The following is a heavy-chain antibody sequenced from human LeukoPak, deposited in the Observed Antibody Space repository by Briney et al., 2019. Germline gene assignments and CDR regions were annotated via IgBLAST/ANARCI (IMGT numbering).Heavy chain of an antibody. CDR2: ISYDGSNK. V-gene: IGHV3-30*04. D-gene: IGHD3-22*01. Sequence: GGSLRLSCAASGFTLSSYAMHWVRQAPGKGLEWVAVISYDGSNKYYADSVKGRFTISRDNSKNTLYLQMNSLRAEDTAVYYCARVIYYDSSGYAPLGYWGQGTLVTVSS. CDR1: GFTLSSYA. CDR3: ARVIYYDSSGYAPLGY. J-gene: IGHJ4*02.